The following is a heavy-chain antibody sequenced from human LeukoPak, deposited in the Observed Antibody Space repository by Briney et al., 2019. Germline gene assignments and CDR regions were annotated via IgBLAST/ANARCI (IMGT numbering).Heavy chain of an antibody. V-gene: IGHV3-30*02. CDR2: IWYDGSNK. Sequence: IWYDGSNKYYADSVKGRFTISRDNSKNTLYLQMNSLRAEDTAVYYCAKALYDSSGDDAFDIWGQGTMVTVSS. J-gene: IGHJ3*02. D-gene: IGHD3-22*01. CDR3: AKALYDSSGDDAFDI.